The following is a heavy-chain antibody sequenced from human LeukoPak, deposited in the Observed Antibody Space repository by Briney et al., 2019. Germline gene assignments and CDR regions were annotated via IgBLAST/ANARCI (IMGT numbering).Heavy chain of an antibody. D-gene: IGHD6-19*01. Sequence: ASVKVSCKASGYTFTGYYMHWVRQAPGQRLEWMGRINPNSGGTNYAQKFQGRVTMTRDTSISTAYMELSRLRSDDTAVYYCARDGSGYSSGWYFHDYWGQGTLVTVSS. CDR2: INPNSGGT. V-gene: IGHV1-2*06. CDR1: GYTFTGYY. CDR3: ARDGSGYSSGWYFHDY. J-gene: IGHJ4*02.